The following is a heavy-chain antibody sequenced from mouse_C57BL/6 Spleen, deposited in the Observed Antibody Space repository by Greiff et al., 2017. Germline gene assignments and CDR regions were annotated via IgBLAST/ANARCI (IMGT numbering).Heavy chain of an antibody. CDR2: LSYDGSN. Sequence: EVQRVESGPGLVKPSQSLSLTCSVTGYSITSGYYWNWIRQFPGNKLEWMGYLSYDGSNNYNPSLKNRISITRDTSKNQFFLKLNSVTTEDTATYYCARDPQYNGSSYHYAMDYWGQGTSVTVSS. D-gene: IGHD1-1*01. J-gene: IGHJ4*01. CDR1: GYSITSGYY. CDR3: ARDPQYNGSSYHYAMDY. V-gene: IGHV3-6*01.